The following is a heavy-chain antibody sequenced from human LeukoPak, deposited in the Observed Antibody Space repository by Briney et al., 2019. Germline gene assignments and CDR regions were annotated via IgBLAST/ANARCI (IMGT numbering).Heavy chain of an antibody. CDR1: GYSISSGYY. CDR2: IYHSGSS. CDR3: ARDRSGLDAFDI. Sequence: PSGTLSLTCTVSGYSISSGYYWGWIRQPPGKGLEWIGSIYHSGSSYYNPSLKSRVTISVDTSKNQFSLKLSSVTAADTAVYYCARDRSGLDAFDIWGQGTMVTVSS. D-gene: IGHD3-3*01. V-gene: IGHV4-38-2*02. J-gene: IGHJ3*02.